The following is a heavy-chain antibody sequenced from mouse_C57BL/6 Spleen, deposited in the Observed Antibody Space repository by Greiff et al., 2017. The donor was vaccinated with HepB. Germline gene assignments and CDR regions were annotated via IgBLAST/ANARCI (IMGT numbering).Heavy chain of an antibody. J-gene: IGHJ3*01. Sequence: QVQLQQSGPELVKPGASVKISCKASGYAFSSSWMNWVKQRPGKGLEWIGRIYPGDGDTNYNGKFKGKATLTADKSSSTAYMQLSSLTSEDSAVYFCVRPGSSPFAYWGQGTLVTVSA. CDR3: VRPGSSPFAY. CDR1: GYAFSSSW. CDR2: IYPGDGDT. D-gene: IGHD1-1*01. V-gene: IGHV1-82*01.